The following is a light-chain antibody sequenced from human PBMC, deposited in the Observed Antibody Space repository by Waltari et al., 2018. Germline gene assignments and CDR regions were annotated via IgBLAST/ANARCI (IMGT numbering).Light chain of an antibody. V-gene: IGKV4-1*01. Sequence: DIVMTQSLDSLAVSLGERATINCKSSQSVLYSSNNKNYLAWYQQKPGQPPKLLIYWASPRESGVPDRFSGSGSGTDFTLTISSLQAEDVAVYYCQQYYSTPLTFGGGTKVEIK. J-gene: IGKJ4*01. CDR2: WAS. CDR3: QQYYSTPLT. CDR1: QSVLYSSNNKNY.